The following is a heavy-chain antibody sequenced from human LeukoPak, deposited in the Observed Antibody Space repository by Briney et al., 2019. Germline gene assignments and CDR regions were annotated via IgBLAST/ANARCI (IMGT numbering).Heavy chain of an antibody. CDR3: ARQDSSGWDLDY. D-gene: IGHD6-19*01. J-gene: IGHJ4*02. V-gene: IGHV4-39*01. CDR1: GGSISSSSYY. CDR2: IYYSGST. Sequence: SETLSLTCTVWGGSISSSSYYWGWIRQPPGKGLEWIGSIYYSGSTYYNPSLKSRVTISVDTSKNQFSLKLSSVTAADTAVYYCARQDSSGWDLDYWGQGTLVTVSS.